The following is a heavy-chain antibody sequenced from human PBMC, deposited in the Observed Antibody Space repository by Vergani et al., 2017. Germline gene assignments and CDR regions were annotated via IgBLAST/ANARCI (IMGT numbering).Heavy chain of an antibody. D-gene: IGHD2-21*01. J-gene: IGHJ6*03. CDR3: VREGSYCGSTTCRNPSYVYYYHMGV. CDR1: GFTFSSYW. CDR2: IKQDESEK. Sequence: EVQLVESGGGLVQPGGSLRLSCAASGFTFSSYWMSWVRQAPGKGLEWVANIKQDESEKYYVDSVKGRFTISRDNAKHSLYLQMNSLRAEDTAVYYCVREGSYCGSTTCRNPSYVYYYHMGVWGEGTTVTVSS. V-gene: IGHV3-7*01.